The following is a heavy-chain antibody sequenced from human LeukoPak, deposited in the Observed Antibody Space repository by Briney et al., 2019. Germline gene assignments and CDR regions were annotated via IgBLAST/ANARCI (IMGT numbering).Heavy chain of an antibody. V-gene: IGHV1-2*06. CDR2: INPNSGGT. J-gene: IGHJ4*02. CDR3: ARSTTVTPFDY. CDR1: GYTFTGYY. D-gene: IGHD4-17*01. Sequence: ASVKVSCKASGYTFTGYYMHWVRQAPGQGLEWMGRINPNSGGTNYAQKFQGRVTMTRDTSISTAYMELSRLRSDDTAVYHCARSTTVTPFDYWGQGTLVTVSS.